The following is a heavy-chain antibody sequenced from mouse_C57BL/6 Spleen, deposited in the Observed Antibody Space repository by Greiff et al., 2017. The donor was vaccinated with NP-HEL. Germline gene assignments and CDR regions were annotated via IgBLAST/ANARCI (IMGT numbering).Heavy chain of an antibody. V-gene: IGHV1-82*01. Sequence: VQLQQSGPELVKPGASVKISCKASGYAFSSSWMNWVKQRPGKGLEWIGRIYPGDGDTNYNGKFKGKATLTADKSSSTAYMQLSSLTSEDSAVYYCARDDGPDAMDYWGQGTSVTVSS. CDR2: IYPGDGDT. CDR1: GYAFSSSW. D-gene: IGHD2-3*01. CDR3: ARDDGPDAMDY. J-gene: IGHJ4*01.